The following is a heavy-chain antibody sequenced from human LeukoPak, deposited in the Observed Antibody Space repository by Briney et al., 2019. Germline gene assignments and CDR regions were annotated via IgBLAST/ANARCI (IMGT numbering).Heavy chain of an antibody. V-gene: IGHV4-34*01. CDR3: ARGRYYFDY. Sequence: KTSETLSFTCAVYGGSFSGYYWSWIRQPPGKGLEWIGEINHSGSTNYNPSLKSRVTISVDTSKNQFSLKLSSVTAADTAVYYCARGRYYFDYWGQGTLVTVSS. CDR1: GGSFSGYY. J-gene: IGHJ4*02. CDR2: INHSGST.